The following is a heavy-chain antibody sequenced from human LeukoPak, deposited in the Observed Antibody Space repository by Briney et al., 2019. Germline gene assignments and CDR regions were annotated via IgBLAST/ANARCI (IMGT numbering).Heavy chain of an antibody. J-gene: IGHJ5*02. CDR2: IYWNDDK. V-gene: IGHV2-5*01. D-gene: IGHD3-9*01. CDR1: GFSLSTSGVG. CDR3: AHRDYDILTGYAFDP. Sequence: SGPTLVKPTQTLTLTCTFSGFSLSTSGVGVGWIRQPPGKALEWLALIYWNDDKRYSPSLKSRLTITKDTPKNQVVLTMTNMDPVDTATYYCAHRDYDILTGYAFDPWGQGTLVTVSS.